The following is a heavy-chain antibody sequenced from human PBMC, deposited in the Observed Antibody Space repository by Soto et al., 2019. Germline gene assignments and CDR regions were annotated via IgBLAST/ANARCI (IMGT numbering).Heavy chain of an antibody. Sequence: GGSLRLSCAASGFSFSNAWMNWVRQAPGKGLEWVGRIKSKTDGGTTDYAAPVKGRFTISRDDSKNTLYLQMNSLKTEDTAVYYCTTEVSTGWRQLVFSRPYYYGMDVWGQGTTVTVSS. J-gene: IGHJ6*02. CDR2: IKSKTDGGTT. V-gene: IGHV3-15*07. CDR1: GFSFSNAW. D-gene: IGHD6-13*01. CDR3: TTEVSTGWRQLVFSRPYYYGMDV.